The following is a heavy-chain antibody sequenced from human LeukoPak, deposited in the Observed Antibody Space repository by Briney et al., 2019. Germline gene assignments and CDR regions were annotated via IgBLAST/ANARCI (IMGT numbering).Heavy chain of an antibody. J-gene: IGHJ4*02. Sequence: PSGTLSLTCGVSGGSISSTNWWSWVRQPPGQGLEWIGEISLSGLTNYNPSLKSRVTMSLDKSKNQFSLKVNSVTAADTAVYYCGIAPDYWGQGTLVTVSS. V-gene: IGHV4-4*02. CDR1: GGSISSTNW. CDR3: GIAPDY. D-gene: IGHD2-21*01. CDR2: ISLSGLT.